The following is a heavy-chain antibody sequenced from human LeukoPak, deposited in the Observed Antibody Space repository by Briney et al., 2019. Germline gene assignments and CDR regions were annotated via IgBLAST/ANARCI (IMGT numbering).Heavy chain of an antibody. CDR2: ISSSSSYI. J-gene: IGHJ4*02. CDR1: GFTFSSYS. D-gene: IGHD2-2*01. CDR3: ARGAATPVFDY. V-gene: IGHV3-21*01. Sequence: GGSLRLSCAASGFTFSSYSMNWVRQAPGKGLEWVSSISSSSSYIYYADSVKGRLTISRDNAKNSLYLQMNSLRAEDTAVYYCARGAATPVFDYWGQGTLVTVSS.